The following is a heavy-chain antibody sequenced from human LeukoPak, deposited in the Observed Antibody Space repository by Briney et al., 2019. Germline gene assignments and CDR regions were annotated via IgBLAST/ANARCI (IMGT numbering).Heavy chain of an antibody. V-gene: IGHV4-34*01. J-gene: IGHJ6*02. CDR1: GGSFSDYY. CDR3: ARGTQLWSYGMDV. D-gene: IGHD5-18*01. Sequence: PSETLSLTCAVYGGSFSDYYWSWIRQPPGKGLEWIGEINHSGSTNYNPSLKSRATISVDTSKNQFSLDLSSVTAADTAVYYCARGTQLWSYGMDVWGQGTTVTVSS. CDR2: INHSGST.